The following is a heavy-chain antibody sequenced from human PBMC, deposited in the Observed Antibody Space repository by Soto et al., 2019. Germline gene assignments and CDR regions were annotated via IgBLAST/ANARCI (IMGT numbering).Heavy chain of an antibody. D-gene: IGHD5-12*01. V-gene: IGHV1-69*13. CDR2: IIPIFGTA. J-gene: IGHJ6*02. Sequence: SVKVSCKASGGTFSSYAISWVRQAPGQGLEWMGGIIPIFGTANYAQKFQGRVTITADESTSTAYMELSSLRSEDTAVYYCARDTAAIVATTSYYYYGMDVWGQGTTVTVSS. CDR1: GGTFSSYA. CDR3: ARDTAAIVATTSYYYYGMDV.